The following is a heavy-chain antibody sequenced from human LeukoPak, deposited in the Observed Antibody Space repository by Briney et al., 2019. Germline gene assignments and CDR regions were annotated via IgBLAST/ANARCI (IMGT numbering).Heavy chain of an antibody. Sequence: GGSLRLSCAASGFTFSSYWMSWVRQAPGKGLEWVANIKQDGSEKYYVDSVKGRFTISRDNAKNSLYLQMNSLRAEDTDVYYCARDGYNPRIRSLFGRTNVDPPDYWGQGTLVTVPS. J-gene: IGHJ4*02. D-gene: IGHD3-3*01. CDR3: ARDGYNPRIRSLFGRTNVDPPDY. V-gene: IGHV3-7*01. CDR2: IKQDGSEK. CDR1: GFTFSSYW.